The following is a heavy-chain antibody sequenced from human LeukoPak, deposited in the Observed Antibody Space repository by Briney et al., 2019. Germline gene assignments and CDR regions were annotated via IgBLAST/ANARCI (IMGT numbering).Heavy chain of an antibody. V-gene: IGHV3-23*01. CDR1: GFTFSSSA. CDR3: AKVPATKSFDS. Sequence: GGSLRLSCAASGFTFSSSAVSWVRQAPGRGLEWVSAISGSGENSHYADSVRGRFTISRDNSKETLYLQMNSLRVEDTAVYYCAKVPATKSFDSWGQGTLVTVSS. D-gene: IGHD1-7*01. CDR2: ISGSGENS. J-gene: IGHJ4*02.